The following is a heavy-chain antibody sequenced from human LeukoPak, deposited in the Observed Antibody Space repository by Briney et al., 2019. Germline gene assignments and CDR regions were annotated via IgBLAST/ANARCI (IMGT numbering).Heavy chain of an antibody. CDR2: IYSGGIT. D-gene: IGHD6-6*01. Sequence: PGGSLRLSCAASGFTVSSNYMSWVRQAPGKGLEWVSVIYSGGITYYADSVRGRFTISRDNSKNTLYLQMNSLRAEDTAVYYCARDSSSSGVDYWGQGTLVTVSS. CDR3: ARDSSSSGVDY. J-gene: IGHJ4*02. V-gene: IGHV3-53*01. CDR1: GFTVSSNY.